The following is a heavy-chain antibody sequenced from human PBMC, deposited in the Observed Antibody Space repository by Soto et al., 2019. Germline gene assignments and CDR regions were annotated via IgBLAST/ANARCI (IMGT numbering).Heavy chain of an antibody. J-gene: IGHJ3*02. Sequence: ASVRSPARLLDTPSLAMLCIGYWVRQAPGQRLEWMGWINAGNGNTKYSQKFQGRVTITRDTSASTAYMELISLRSEDTAVYYCATDRVGAPPSSSDAFDIWGQGTMVTVSS. CDR1: DTPSLAML. CDR2: INAGNGNT. D-gene: IGHD1-26*01. CDR3: ATDRVGAPPSSSDAFDI. V-gene: IGHV1-3*01.